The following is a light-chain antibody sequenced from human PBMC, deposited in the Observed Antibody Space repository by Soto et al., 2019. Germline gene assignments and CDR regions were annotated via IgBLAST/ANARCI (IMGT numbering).Light chain of an antibody. CDR1: QDISNY. J-gene: IGKJ1*01. CDR3: QKYNSAPRT. CDR2: AAS. V-gene: IGKV1-27*01. Sequence: DIQMTQSPSSLSASVGDRVTITCRASQDISNYLACYQQKPGKVPKLLIYAASTLQSGDPSRFSGSGSGTDFTLTISSLQPEDVATYYCQKYNSAPRTFGQGTKVDSK.